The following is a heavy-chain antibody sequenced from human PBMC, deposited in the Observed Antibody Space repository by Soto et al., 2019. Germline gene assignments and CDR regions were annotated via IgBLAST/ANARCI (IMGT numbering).Heavy chain of an antibody. J-gene: IGHJ4*02. CDR3: ARQGYDSRSHYLDYFDH. Sequence: QVELQESGPGLVKSSETLSLTCTVSGGSISSYYWSWIRQPPGKGLEWMGYITDCGRTNYNPSLKPRVAKSVETTKNRFSLELGSVTAADTAVYYCARQGYDSRSHYLDYFDHWGQGTLVPVSS. V-gene: IGHV4-59*08. CDR2: ITDCGRT. CDR1: GGSISSYY. D-gene: IGHD5-12*01.